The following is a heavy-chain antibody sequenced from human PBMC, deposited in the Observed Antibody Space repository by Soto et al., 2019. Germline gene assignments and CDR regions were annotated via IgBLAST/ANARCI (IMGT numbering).Heavy chain of an antibody. Sequence: QVQLQESGPGLVRPSQTLSLTCDVYGASVKTGGYYWTWIRQHPEKGLEWIGYINYSGTTYNPSLKSRAFLSLDMSKNQFSLNLTSVTAADTAVYYCATNRGYDFYYPDSWGQGILVTVSS. CDR1: GASVKTGGYY. D-gene: IGHD3-3*01. CDR2: INYSGTT. V-gene: IGHV4-31*11. CDR3: ATNRGYDFYYPDS. J-gene: IGHJ4*02.